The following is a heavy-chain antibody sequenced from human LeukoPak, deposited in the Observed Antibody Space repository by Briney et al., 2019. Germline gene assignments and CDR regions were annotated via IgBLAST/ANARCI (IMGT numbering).Heavy chain of an antibody. D-gene: IGHD4-17*01. J-gene: IGHJ4*02. CDR3: APNTTVTTGLGY. CDR2: FDPEDGET. Sequence: GASVKVSCKVSGYTLTELSMHWVRQAPGKGLEWMGGFDPEDGETIYAQKFQGRVTMTEDTSTDTAYMELSSLRSEGTAVYYCAPNTTVTTGLGYWGQGTLVTVSS. CDR1: GYTLTELS. V-gene: IGHV1-24*01.